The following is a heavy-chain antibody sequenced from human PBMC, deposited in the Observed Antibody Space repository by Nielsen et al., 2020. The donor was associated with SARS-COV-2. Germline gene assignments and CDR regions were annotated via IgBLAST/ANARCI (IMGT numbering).Heavy chain of an antibody. D-gene: IGHD2-2*02. CDR1: GGSISSYY. CDR2: IYYSGST. J-gene: IGHJ6*03. CDR3: ARAMYCSSTSCYRYYYYYMDV. Sequence: SETLSLTCTVSGGSISSYYWSWIRQPPGKGLEWIGYIYYSGSTNYNPSLKSRVTISVDTSKNQFSLKLSSVTAADTAVYYCARAMYCSSTSCYRYYYYYMDVWGKGTTVTVSS. V-gene: IGHV4-59*01.